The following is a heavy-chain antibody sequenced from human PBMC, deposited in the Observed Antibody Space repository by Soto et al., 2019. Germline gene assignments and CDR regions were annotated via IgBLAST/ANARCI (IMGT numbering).Heavy chain of an antibody. Sequence: GGSLRLSCAASGFTFSSYWMHWVRQAPGQGLVWVSRISNDGSSTMYADAVKGRFTISRDNAKNTLYLQMHNLRAEDTAVYNCAKDFGGHTYGYYFYYGVDVWRQGTTVTVSS. V-gene: IGHV3-74*03. J-gene: IGHJ6*02. CDR3: AKDFGGHTYGYYFYYGVDV. CDR2: ISNDGSST. CDR1: GFTFSSYW. D-gene: IGHD5-18*01.